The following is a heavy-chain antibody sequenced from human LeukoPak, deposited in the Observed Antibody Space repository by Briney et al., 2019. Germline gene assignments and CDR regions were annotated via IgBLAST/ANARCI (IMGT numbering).Heavy chain of an antibody. CDR1: GYTFTSYD. CDR2: MNPNSGGT. Sequence: GASVKVSCKASGYTFTSYDINWVRQATGQGLEWMGWMNPNSGGTNYAQKFQGRVTMTRDTSISTAYMELSRLRSDDTAVYYCARVGPWFGELLPYYWGQGTLVTVSS. J-gene: IGHJ4*02. V-gene: IGHV1-2*02. D-gene: IGHD3-10*01. CDR3: ARVGPWFGELLPYY.